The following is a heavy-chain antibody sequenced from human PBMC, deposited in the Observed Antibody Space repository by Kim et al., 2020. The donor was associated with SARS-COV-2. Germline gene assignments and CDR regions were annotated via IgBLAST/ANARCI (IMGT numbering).Heavy chain of an antibody. J-gene: IGHJ6*02. V-gene: IGHV1-69*13. CDR2: IIPIFGTA. Sequence: SVKVSCKASGGTFSSYAISWVRQAPGQGLEWMGGIIPIFGTANYAQKFQGRVTITADESTSTAYMELSSLRSEDTAVYYCASLLRYFDWLSDMDVWGQGTTVTVSS. CDR1: GGTFSSYA. CDR3: ASLLRYFDWLSDMDV. D-gene: IGHD3-9*01.